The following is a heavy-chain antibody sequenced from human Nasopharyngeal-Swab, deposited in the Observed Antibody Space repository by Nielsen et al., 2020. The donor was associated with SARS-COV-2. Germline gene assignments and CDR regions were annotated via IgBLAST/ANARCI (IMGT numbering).Heavy chain of an antibody. Sequence: SLKISCAASGFTFDAYAMHWVRQAPGKGLEWVSGISWNSGSIGYADSVKGRFTISRDNAKNSLYLQMNSLRAEDTALYYCAKDIGYYDSSGPAYYFDYWGQGTLVTVSS. CDR1: GFTFDAYA. J-gene: IGHJ4*02. CDR3: AKDIGYYDSSGPAYYFDY. D-gene: IGHD3-22*01. V-gene: IGHV3-9*01. CDR2: ISWNSGSI.